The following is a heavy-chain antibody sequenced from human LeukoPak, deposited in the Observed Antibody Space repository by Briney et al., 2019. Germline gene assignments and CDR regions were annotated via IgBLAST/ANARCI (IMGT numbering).Heavy chain of an antibody. CDR2: ISSNGGST. CDR1: GFTFSSYA. Sequence: GGSLRLSCAASGFTFSSYAMHWVRQAPGKGLEYVSAISSNGGSTYYANSVKGRFTISRGNSKNTLYLQMGSLRAEDMAVYYCARSYYYGSGSYCNYWGQGTLVTVSS. J-gene: IGHJ4*02. D-gene: IGHD3-10*01. V-gene: IGHV3-64*01. CDR3: ARSYYYGSGSYCNY.